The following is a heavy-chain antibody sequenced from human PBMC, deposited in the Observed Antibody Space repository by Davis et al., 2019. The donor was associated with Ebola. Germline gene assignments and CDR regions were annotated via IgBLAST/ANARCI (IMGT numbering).Heavy chain of an antibody. CDR2: INHSGFT. CDR1: GGSFSGYY. D-gene: IGHD3-9*01. Sequence: MPSETLSLTCAVYGGSFSGYYWSWIRQPPGKGLEWIGEINHSGFTNYNPSLKSRVTISVDTSKNQFSLKLSSVTAADTAVYYCARARYYDILTGYYYYGMDVWGQGTTVTVSS. J-gene: IGHJ6*02. V-gene: IGHV4-34*01. CDR3: ARARYYDILTGYYYYGMDV.